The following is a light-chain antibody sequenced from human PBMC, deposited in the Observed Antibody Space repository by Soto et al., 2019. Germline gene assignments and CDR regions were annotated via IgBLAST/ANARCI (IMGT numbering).Light chain of an antibody. V-gene: IGLV2-14*03. CDR3: SSYTTSATGV. J-gene: IGLJ1*01. CDR2: GVS. Sequence: QSALTQPASVSGSPGQSITISCAGTSSDVGGYNYVSWYQQHPGKAPKLMIYGVSNRPSGVSNRFSGSKSGNTATLTISGLQAEDEADYCCSSYTTSATGVFGTGTKVTVL. CDR1: SSDVGGYNY.